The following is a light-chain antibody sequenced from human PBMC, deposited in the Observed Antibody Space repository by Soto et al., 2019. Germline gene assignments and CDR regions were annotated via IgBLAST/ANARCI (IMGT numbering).Light chain of an antibody. CDR3: QQYGGSPWYT. J-gene: IGKJ2*01. CDR1: QSVSSSY. Sequence: EIVLTQSPGTLSLSPVERATLSCRASQSVSSSYLAWYQQKPGQAPRLLIYDASSRATGIPDRFSGSGSGTDFTLTISRLEPEDVEVYYCQQYGGSPWYTFGQGTKLEIK. V-gene: IGKV3-20*01. CDR2: DAS.